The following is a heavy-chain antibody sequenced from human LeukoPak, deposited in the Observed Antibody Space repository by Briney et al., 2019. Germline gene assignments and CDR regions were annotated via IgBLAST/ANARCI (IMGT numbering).Heavy chain of an antibody. V-gene: IGHV4-4*02. CDR2: IYHSGST. CDR3: ARGNDYGDYGLDY. CDR1: GGPISSSNW. Sequence: SETLSLTCAVSGGPISSSNWWSWVRQPPGKGLEWIGEIYHSGSTNYDPSLKSRVTISVDKSKNQFSLKLSSVTAADTAVYYCARGNDYGDYGLDYWGQGTLVTVSS. D-gene: IGHD4-17*01. J-gene: IGHJ4*02.